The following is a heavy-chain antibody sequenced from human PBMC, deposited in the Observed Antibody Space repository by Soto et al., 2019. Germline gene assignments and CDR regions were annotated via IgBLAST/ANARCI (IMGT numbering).Heavy chain of an antibody. CDR1: GGSVSSGSYY. V-gene: IGHV4-61*01. Sequence: PSETLSLTCTVSGGSVSSGSYYWSWVRQPPGKGLEWIGYVSYSGSTTYNPSLKSRVIVSIDTSKNQFSLKLTSVTAADTAVYYCARQGYYDLLSGYYLFDYWGQGILVTVSS. CDR2: VSYSGST. J-gene: IGHJ4*02. CDR3: ARQGYYDLLSGYYLFDY. D-gene: IGHD3-3*01.